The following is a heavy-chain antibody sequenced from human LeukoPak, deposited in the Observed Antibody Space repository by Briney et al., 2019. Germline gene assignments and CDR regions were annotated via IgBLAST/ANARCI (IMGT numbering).Heavy chain of an antibody. Sequence: PGGSLRLSYAASGFTFSSYAMSWVRQAPGKGLEWVSAISGSGGNTYYADSVRGRFTISRDNSKNTLYLQVNSLRAEDTAVYYCARGGATVTDFDYWGQGTLVTVSS. V-gene: IGHV3-23*01. D-gene: IGHD4-17*01. CDR1: GFTFSSYA. CDR2: ISGSGGNT. CDR3: ARGGATVTDFDY. J-gene: IGHJ4*02.